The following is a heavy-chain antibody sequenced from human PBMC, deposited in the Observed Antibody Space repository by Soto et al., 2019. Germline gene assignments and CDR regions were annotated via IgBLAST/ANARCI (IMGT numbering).Heavy chain of an antibody. CDR3: ARSSGTYGTLDY. J-gene: IGHJ4*02. Sequence: SLTCSVSGGSISYNYWNWIRQLPGKGLEWIAYMYYSGSTKYNPSLKSRVTISGDTSKNQVSLRLTSVTAADTAVYYCARSSGTYGTLDYWGEGTLVTVSS. CDR1: GGSISYNY. D-gene: IGHD1-26*01. V-gene: IGHV4-59*01. CDR2: MYYSGST.